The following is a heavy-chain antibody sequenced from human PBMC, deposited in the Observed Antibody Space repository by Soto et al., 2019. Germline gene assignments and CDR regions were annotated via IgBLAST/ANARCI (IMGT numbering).Heavy chain of an antibody. J-gene: IGHJ6*02. CDR1: GGTFSSYA. D-gene: IGHD2-2*02. CDR3: ASRAGYCSSTSCYMYYYYGMDV. V-gene: IGHV1-69*13. CDR2: IIPIFGTA. Sequence: GASVKVSCKASGGTFSSYAISWVRQAPGQGLEWMGGIIPIFGTANYAQKFQGRVTITADESTGTAYMELSSLRSEDTAVYYCASRAGYCSSTSCYMYYYYGMDVWGQGTTVTVSS.